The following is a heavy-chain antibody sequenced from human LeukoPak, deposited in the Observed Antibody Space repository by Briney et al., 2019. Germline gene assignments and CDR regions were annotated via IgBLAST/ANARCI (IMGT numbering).Heavy chain of an antibody. CDR3: ARDRGDYYGSGKPLGYFDY. CDR1: GGTFSSYA. J-gene: IGHJ4*02. D-gene: IGHD3-10*01. V-gene: IGHV1-69*05. CDR2: IIPIFGTA. Sequence: ASVKVSCKASGGTFSSYAISWVRQAPGQGLEWMGGIIPIFGTANYAQKFQGRVTINTDESTSTAYMELSSLRSEDTAVYYCARDRGDYYGSGKPLGYFDYWGQGALVTVSS.